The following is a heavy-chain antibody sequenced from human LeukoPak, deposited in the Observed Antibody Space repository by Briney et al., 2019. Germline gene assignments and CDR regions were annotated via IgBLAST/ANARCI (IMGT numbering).Heavy chain of an antibody. J-gene: IGHJ4*02. CDR3: ARTPDIAVISD. V-gene: IGHV4-39*01. D-gene: IGHD5-12*01. CDR1: GGSISSSSYY. CDR2: IYSSGRT. Sequence: SQTLSLTCGVSGGSISSSSYYWGWIRQPPGKGLEWIGSIYSSGRTYYNPSLQSRVTIAVDTSKHQFSLKLTSVTATDTAVYYCARTPDIAVISDWGQGTLVTVSS.